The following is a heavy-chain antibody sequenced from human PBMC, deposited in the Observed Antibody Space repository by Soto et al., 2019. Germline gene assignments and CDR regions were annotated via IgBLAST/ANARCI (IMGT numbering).Heavy chain of an antibody. D-gene: IGHD2-2*01. CDR2: ISGSGGST. CDR3: AKDGPDIAVVPAATPRMDV. Sequence: EVQLLESGGGLVQPGGSLRLSCAASGFTFSSYAMSWVRQAPGKGLEWVSAISGSGGSTYYADSVKGRFTISRDNSKNTLYLQMNSLRAEDTAVYYCAKDGPDIAVVPAATPRMDVWGQGTTVTVSS. V-gene: IGHV3-23*01. CDR1: GFTFSSYA. J-gene: IGHJ6*02.